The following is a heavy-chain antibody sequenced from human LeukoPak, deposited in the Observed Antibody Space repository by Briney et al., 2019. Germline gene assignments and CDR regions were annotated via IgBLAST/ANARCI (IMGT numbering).Heavy chain of an antibody. CDR2: INPNSGAT. Sequence: ASVKVSCKASGYTFTGEFMHWLRQGPGQGLEWMGWINPNSGATHYAQKFQGRIIMTRDTSISTAYMELGRLTSDDTAIYYCARAWITATTSFDYWGQGTLVTVSS. V-gene: IGHV1-2*02. CDR3: ARAWITATTSFDY. D-gene: IGHD1-7*01. CDR1: GYTFTGEF. J-gene: IGHJ4*02.